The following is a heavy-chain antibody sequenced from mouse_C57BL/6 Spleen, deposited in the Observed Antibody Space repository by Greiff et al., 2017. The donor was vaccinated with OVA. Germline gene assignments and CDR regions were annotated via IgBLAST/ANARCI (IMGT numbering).Heavy chain of an antibody. CDR2: IYPGDGDT. Sequence: LQESGAELVKPGASVKISCKASGYAFSSYWMNWVKQRPGKGLEWIGQIYPGDGDTNYNGKFKGKATLTADKSSSTAYMQLSSLTSEDSAVYFCAREDYGSDYAMDYWGQGTSVTVSS. D-gene: IGHD1-1*01. V-gene: IGHV1-80*01. CDR3: AREDYGSDYAMDY. CDR1: GYAFSSYW. J-gene: IGHJ4*01.